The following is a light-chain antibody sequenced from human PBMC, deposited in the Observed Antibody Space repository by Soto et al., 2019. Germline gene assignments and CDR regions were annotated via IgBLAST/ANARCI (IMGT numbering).Light chain of an antibody. CDR3: QQSYNTPYT. CDR2: DAS. J-gene: IGKJ2*01. CDR1: QSISTY. Sequence: DIQMTQSPSSLSASVGDRVTITCRATQSISTYLNWYHQKPGKAPKLLIYDASFLQSGVPSRFSGSGSGTDFTLTISSLQPEDFSTYYCQQSYNTPYTFGQGTNLEIK. V-gene: IGKV1-39*01.